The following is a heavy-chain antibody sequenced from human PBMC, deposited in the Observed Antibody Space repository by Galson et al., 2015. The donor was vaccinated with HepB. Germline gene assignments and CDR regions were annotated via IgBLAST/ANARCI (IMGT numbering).Heavy chain of an antibody. CDR1: GGSFNSLT. V-gene: IGHV1-69*02. CDR3: ARHGARSLAFEI. Sequence: KASGGSFNSLTISWVRQAPGQGLEWMGRITPVPGISNYAQKFQGRATISVDRSTTVVYMELTGLMSDDTAVYYCARHGARSLAFEIWGQGTAVIVSS. CDR2: ITPVPGIS. D-gene: IGHD4/OR15-4a*01. J-gene: IGHJ3*02.